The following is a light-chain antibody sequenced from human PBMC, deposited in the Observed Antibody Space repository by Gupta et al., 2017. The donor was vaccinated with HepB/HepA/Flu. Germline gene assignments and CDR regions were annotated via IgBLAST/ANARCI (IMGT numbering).Light chain of an antibody. CDR3: QQYYSYPWT. CDR2: KAS. J-gene: IGKJ1*01. CDR1: QSISSW. Sequence: DIQTTQSPSTLSASVGDRVTLTCRATQSISSWLAWYKQKPGKAPKLLIYKASGLESGVPSSFSGSGSGTEFTLTISSLQPDDFATYYCQQYYSYPWTFGQGTKVEIK. V-gene: IGKV1-5*03.